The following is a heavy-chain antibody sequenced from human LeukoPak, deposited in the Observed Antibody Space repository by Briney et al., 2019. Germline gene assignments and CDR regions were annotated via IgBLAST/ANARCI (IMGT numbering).Heavy chain of an antibody. CDR1: GFTFSSYS. V-gene: IGHV3-21*01. Sequence: GGSLRLSCAASGFTFSSYSMNWVRQAPGKGLEWVSSISSSSSYIYYADSVKGRFTISRDNAKNSLYLQMNSLRAEDTAVYYCARDRSTYDFWSGPDYWGQGTLVTVSS. D-gene: IGHD3-3*01. J-gene: IGHJ4*02. CDR2: ISSSSSYI. CDR3: ARDRSTYDFWSGPDY.